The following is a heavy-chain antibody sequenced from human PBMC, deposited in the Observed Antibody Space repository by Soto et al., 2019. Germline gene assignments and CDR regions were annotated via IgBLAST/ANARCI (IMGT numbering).Heavy chain of an antibody. CDR3: ARVDYGDYGWYFDL. D-gene: IGHD4-17*01. J-gene: IGHJ2*01. CDR2: IYSGGAT. V-gene: IGHV3-53*01. Sequence: EVQLVESGGGLIQPGGSLRLSCAASGFTVTNKYMTWVRQAPGKGLAWGSVIYSGGATSYADSVKGRFTISRDNSKDILYLQMNSLRAEDTAVYYCARVDYGDYGWYFDLWGRGTLVTVSS. CDR1: GFTVTNKY.